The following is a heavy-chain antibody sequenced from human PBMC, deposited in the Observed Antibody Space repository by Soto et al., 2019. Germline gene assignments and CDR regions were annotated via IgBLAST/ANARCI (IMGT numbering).Heavy chain of an antibody. CDR1: GFTFSSYE. J-gene: IGHJ6*02. V-gene: IGHV3-48*03. CDR3: ARTLEGYGMDV. CDR2: ISSSGSTI. Sequence: GGSLRLSCAASGFTFSSYEMNWVRQAPGKGLEWVSYISSSGSTIYYADSVKGRFTISRDNAKNSLYLQMNSLRAEDTAVYYCARTLEGYGMDVWGQGTTVTVSS.